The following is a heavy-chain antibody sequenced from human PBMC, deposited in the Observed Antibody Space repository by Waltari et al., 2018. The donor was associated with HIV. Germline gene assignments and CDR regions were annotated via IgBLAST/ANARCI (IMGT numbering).Heavy chain of an antibody. J-gene: IGHJ4*02. Sequence: QVQLHESGPGMVKPSETLSLTCAVSGYSISSDYYWGWIRQPPGKGLVWLGSASRSGSTYYGPALKSRVTISLDTSKNQFSLKLNTVAAADTAVYYCGSGSRRGHSHGIDYWGQGTLVTVSS. D-gene: IGHD5-18*01. V-gene: IGHV4-38-2*01. CDR2: ASRSGST. CDR1: GYSISSDYY. CDR3: GSGSRRGHSHGIDY.